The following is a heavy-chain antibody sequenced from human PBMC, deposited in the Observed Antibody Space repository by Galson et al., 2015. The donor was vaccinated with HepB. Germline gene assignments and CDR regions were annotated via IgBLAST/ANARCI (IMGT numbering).Heavy chain of an antibody. CDR1: GFTIFRNY. V-gene: IGHV3-66*01. J-gene: IGHJ4*02. CDR2: LQSSGMT. CDR3: AREFPRTETYGYDY. Sequence: SLRLSCAASGFTIFRNYMAWVRQAPGKGLEWVSVLQSSGMTHYADSVKGRFSISRDNPKNMLYLQMDRLRVEDTAVYYCAREFPRTETYGYDYWGQGTRVTVSS. D-gene: IGHD5-18*01.